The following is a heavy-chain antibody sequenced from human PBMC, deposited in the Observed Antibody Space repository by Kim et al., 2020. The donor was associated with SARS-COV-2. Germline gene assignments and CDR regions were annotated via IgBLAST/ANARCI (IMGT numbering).Heavy chain of an antibody. V-gene: IGHV4-59*01. J-gene: IGHJ4*02. Sequence: CDSGCTTYAPSLKIRVAISVDTSKNRFSLKRSSVTAAGTAVYYWARSFDYWGQGTLVTVSS. CDR3: ARSFDY. CDR2: CDSGCT.